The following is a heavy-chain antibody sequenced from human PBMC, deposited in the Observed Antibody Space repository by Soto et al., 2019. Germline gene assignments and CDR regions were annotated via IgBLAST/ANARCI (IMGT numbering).Heavy chain of an antibody. CDR2: ISSTTNYI. V-gene: IGHV3-21*06. Sequence: EVQLVESGGGLVKPGGSLRLSCADSGFTFTGYSMNWVRQAPGKGLEWVSSISSTTNYIYYGGSMKGRFTISRDKATNPLYLEMNSMRAEDTAVYYCARESEDLTSNLDYWAQGTLVPVSS. CDR3: ARESEDLTSNLDY. CDR1: GFTFTGYS. J-gene: IGHJ4*02.